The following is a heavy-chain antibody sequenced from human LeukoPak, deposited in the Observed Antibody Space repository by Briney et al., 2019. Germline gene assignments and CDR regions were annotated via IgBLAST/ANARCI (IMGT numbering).Heavy chain of an antibody. Sequence: SVKVSCKASGGTFSSYAISWVRQAPGQGLEWMGGIIPIFGTANYAQKFQGRVTITADESTSTAYMELSSLRSEDTAVYYCARAGKNYGDYVDYYYGMDVWGQGTTVTVSS. CDR3: ARAGKNYGDYVDYYYGMDV. CDR1: GGTFSSYA. J-gene: IGHJ6*02. CDR2: IIPIFGTA. D-gene: IGHD4-17*01. V-gene: IGHV1-69*13.